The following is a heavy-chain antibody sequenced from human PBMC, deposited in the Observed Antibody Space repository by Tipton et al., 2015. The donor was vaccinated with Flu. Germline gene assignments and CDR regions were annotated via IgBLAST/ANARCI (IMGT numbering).Heavy chain of an antibody. J-gene: IGHJ6*03. V-gene: IGHV4-34*01. D-gene: IGHD2-15*01. CDR2: INHSGST. Sequence: TLSLTCAVYGGSFSGYYWSWIRQPPGKGLEWIGEINHSGSTNYNPSLKSRVTISVDTSKNQFSLKLSSVTAADTAVYYCARITPLFYFYFMGVWGKGPPVPVSS. CDR3: ARITPLFYFYFMGV. CDR1: GGSFSGYY.